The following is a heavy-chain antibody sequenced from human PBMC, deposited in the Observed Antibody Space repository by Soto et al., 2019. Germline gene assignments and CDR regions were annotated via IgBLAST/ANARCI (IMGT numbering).Heavy chain of an antibody. D-gene: IGHD3-3*01. CDR2: INHSGST. CDR3: ARGFPSLRIRFSYYGMDV. CDR1: GGSFSGYY. V-gene: IGHV4-34*01. Sequence: SSETLSLTCAVYGGSFSGYYWSWIRQPPGKGLEWIGEINHSGSTNYNPSLKSRVTISVDTSKNQFSLKLSSVTAADTAVYYCARGFPSLRIRFSYYGMDVWGQGTTVTVSS. J-gene: IGHJ6*02.